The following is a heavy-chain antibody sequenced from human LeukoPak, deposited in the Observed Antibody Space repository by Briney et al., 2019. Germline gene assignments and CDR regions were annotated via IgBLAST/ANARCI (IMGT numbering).Heavy chain of an antibody. CDR1: GFSFSDYY. D-gene: IGHD3-10*01. V-gene: IGHV3-11*01. CDR2: ISSSGSTI. J-gene: IGHJ4*02. CDR3: ARSYGSGSADY. Sequence: EGSLRLSCAASGFSFSDYYMSWIRQAPGKGLEWVSYISSSGSTIYYADSVKGRFTISRDNAKNSLYLQMNSLRAEDTAVYYCARSYGSGSADYWGQGTLVTVSS.